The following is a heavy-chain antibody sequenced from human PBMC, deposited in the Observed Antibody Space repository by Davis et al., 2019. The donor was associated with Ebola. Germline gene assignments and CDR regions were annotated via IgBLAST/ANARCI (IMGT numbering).Heavy chain of an antibody. Sequence: SETLSLSCTVSGGSFSSYYWSWIRQPPGKGLEWIGYIYYSGSTNYNPSLKSRATISVDTSKNQFSLKLSSVTAADTAVYYCARHNPKSGSFYVTFDYWGQGTLVTVSS. CDR1: GGSFSSYY. D-gene: IGHD1-26*01. CDR3: ARHNPKSGSFYVTFDY. J-gene: IGHJ4*02. CDR2: IYYSGST. V-gene: IGHV4-59*08.